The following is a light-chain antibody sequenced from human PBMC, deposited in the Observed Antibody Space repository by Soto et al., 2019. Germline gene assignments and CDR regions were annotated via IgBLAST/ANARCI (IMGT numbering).Light chain of an antibody. CDR1: QSLSSSY. V-gene: IGKV3-20*01. CDR2: RAS. J-gene: IGKJ1*01. Sequence: EIVLTQSPGTLSLSPGERATLSCRASQSLSSSYLAWYQQKPGQSPRLLIYRASSRATGIPDRFSGSVSGTDFTLTSSRLEPEDFAVYYCQQYDSSPRWTFGQGTKVEIK. CDR3: QQYDSSPRWT.